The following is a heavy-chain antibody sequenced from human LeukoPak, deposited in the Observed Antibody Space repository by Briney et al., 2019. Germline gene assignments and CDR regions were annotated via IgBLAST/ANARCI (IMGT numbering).Heavy chain of an antibody. CDR1: GFTFSSYW. D-gene: IGHD5-12*01. Sequence: GGALRLSCAASGFTFSSYWMSWVRQAPGKGLVWVSRIKPDGSSISYADSVKGRFTISRDNAKNTLYLQMNTLRAEDTAVYYCATLYGGSTDYWGQGTLVTVSS. CDR3: ATLYGGSTDY. V-gene: IGHV3-74*01. J-gene: IGHJ4*02. CDR2: IKPDGSSI.